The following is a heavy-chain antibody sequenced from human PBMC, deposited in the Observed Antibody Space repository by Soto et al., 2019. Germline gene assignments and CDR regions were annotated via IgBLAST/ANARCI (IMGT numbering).Heavy chain of an antibody. D-gene: IGHD3-22*01. CDR1: GFTFSSYE. Sequence: GGSLRLSCAASGFTFSSYEMNWVRQSPGKGLEWISYISSSGSTIYYAHSVKGRFTISRDNAKNSLYLQMNSLRAEDTAVYYCARVLYDSSGYPIDYWGQGTLVTVSS. CDR3: ARVLYDSSGYPIDY. CDR2: ISSSGSTI. J-gene: IGHJ4*02. V-gene: IGHV3-48*03.